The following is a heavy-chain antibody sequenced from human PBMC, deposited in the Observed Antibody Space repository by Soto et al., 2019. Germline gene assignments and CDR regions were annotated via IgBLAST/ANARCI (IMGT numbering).Heavy chain of an antibody. CDR3: ARADSSASFDY. V-gene: IGHV4-31*03. CDR2: IYYSGST. Sequence: SETLCLTCTVSGGSISSGGYYWSWIRQHPGKGLEWIGYIYYSGSTYYNPSLKSRVTISVDTSKNQFSLKLSSVTAADTAVYYCARADSSASFDYWGQGTLVTVSS. J-gene: IGHJ4*02. D-gene: IGHD6-19*01. CDR1: GGSISSGGYY.